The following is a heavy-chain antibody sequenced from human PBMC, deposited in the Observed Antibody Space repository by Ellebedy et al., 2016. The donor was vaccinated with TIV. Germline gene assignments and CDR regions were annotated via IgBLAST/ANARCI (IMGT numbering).Heavy chain of an antibody. CDR1: GFSLTTCGVG. CDR3: ALRRLEAAVN. CDR2: IYWDDDK. J-gene: IGHJ4*02. Sequence: SGPTLVXPTQTLTLTCTFSGFSLTTCGVGVGWIRQPPGKTLEWLAIIYWDDDKRYIPSLKTRLTITKDTSKNQVLLTITNMDPVDTATYYCALRRLEAAVNWGQGTLVTVSS. D-gene: IGHD6-25*01. V-gene: IGHV2-5*02.